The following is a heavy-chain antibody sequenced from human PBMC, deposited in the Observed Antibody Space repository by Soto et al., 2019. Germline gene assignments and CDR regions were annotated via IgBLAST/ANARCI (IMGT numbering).Heavy chain of an antibody. CDR1: GGTFSSYA. J-gene: IGHJ6*02. Sequence: SVKVSCKASGGTFSSYAISWVRQAPGQGLEWMGGIIPIFGTANYAQKFQGRVTITADESTSTAYMELSSLRSEDTAVYYCARGESIAAAGYYYYYGMDVWGQGTTVTVSS. D-gene: IGHD6-13*01. CDR3: ARGESIAAAGYYYYYGMDV. CDR2: IIPIFGTA. V-gene: IGHV1-69*13.